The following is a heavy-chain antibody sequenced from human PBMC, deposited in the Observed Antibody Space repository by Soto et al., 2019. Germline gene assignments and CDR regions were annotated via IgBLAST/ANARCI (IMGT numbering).Heavy chain of an antibody. Sequence: SETLSRTCTFSGGSINRGGYYWTWIRQHPGKGLEWIGSVYYSGSTNYNPSLKSRFTISVDTSKNQFSLKLSSVSAADTAVYYCARGAGGNFYFDYWGQGTLVTVSS. J-gene: IGHJ4*02. CDR2: VYYSGST. CDR1: GGSINRGGYY. CDR3: ARGAGGNFYFDY. D-gene: IGHD2-21*02. V-gene: IGHV4-31*03.